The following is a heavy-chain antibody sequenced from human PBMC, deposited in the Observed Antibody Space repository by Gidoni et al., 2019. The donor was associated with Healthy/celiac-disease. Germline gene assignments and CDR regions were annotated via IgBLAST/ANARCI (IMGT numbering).Heavy chain of an antibody. D-gene: IGHD1-26*01. Sequence: EVQLVESGGGLVKPGGSLRLSCAASGFTFSSYSMNWVRQAPGKGLEWVSSISSSSSYIYYADSVKGRFTISRDNAKNSLYLQMNSLRAEDTAVYYCARGSGSYRGAFDIWGQGTMVTVSS. CDR3: ARGSGSYRGAFDI. J-gene: IGHJ3*02. V-gene: IGHV3-21*01. CDR2: ISSSSSYI. CDR1: GFTFSSYS.